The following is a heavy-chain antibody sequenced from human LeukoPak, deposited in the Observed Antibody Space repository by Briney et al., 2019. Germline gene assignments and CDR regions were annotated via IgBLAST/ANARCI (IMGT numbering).Heavy chain of an antibody. J-gene: IGHJ4*02. CDR2: INPNSGGT. D-gene: IGHD3-10*01. CDR1: GYTFTGYY. Sequence: ASVKVSCKASGYTFTGYYIHWMRQPPGQGLEWMGWINPNSGGTNYAQKFQGRVTMTRDTSISTAYMELSRLSSDDTAVYYCGRDARYYSASGSSPDYWGQGTLVTVSS. V-gene: IGHV1-2*02. CDR3: GRDARYYSASGSSPDY.